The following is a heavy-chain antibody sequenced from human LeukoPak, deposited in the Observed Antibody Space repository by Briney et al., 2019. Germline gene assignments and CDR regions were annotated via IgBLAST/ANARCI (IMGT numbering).Heavy chain of an antibody. J-gene: IGHJ4*02. D-gene: IGHD3-16*01. CDR3: AVPLRDY. Sequence: GGSLRLSCAASGFTFSSYAMSWVRQAPGKGLEWVAVIWYDGSNKYYADSVKGRFTISRDNSKNTLYLQMNSLRAEDTAVYYCAVPLRDYWGQGTLVTVSS. V-gene: IGHV3-33*08. CDR2: IWYDGSNK. CDR1: GFTFSSYA.